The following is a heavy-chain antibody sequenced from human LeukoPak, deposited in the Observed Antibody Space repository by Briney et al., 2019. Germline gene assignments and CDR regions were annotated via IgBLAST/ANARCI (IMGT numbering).Heavy chain of an antibody. Sequence: PSETLSLTCTVSGGSISRSSYYWGWIRQPPGKGLAWIGSIFHSGSTYYNPSLKSRVTISVDTSKNQFSLKLSSVTAADTAVYYCARGPPYCSGTSCYTPYYYYYYMDVWGKGTTVTVSS. CDR2: IFHSGST. D-gene: IGHD2-2*02. CDR1: GGSISRSSYY. CDR3: ARGPPYCSGTSCYTPYYYYYYMDV. V-gene: IGHV4-39*01. J-gene: IGHJ6*03.